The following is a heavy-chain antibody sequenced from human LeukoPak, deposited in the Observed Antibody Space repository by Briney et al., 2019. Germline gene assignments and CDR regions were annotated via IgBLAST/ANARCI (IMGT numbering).Heavy chain of an antibody. D-gene: IGHD3-3*01. J-gene: IGHJ3*02. CDR3: ARQAGCDFWSGQGAFDI. CDR2: IYPGDSDT. Sequence: GESLKISCKGSGYSFTTYWIGWVRQMPGKGLEWMGIIYPGDSDTRYSPSFQGQVTISADKSISTAYLQWSSLKASDTAMYYCARQAGCDFWSGQGAFDIWGQGTMVTVSS. CDR1: GYSFTTYW. V-gene: IGHV5-51*01.